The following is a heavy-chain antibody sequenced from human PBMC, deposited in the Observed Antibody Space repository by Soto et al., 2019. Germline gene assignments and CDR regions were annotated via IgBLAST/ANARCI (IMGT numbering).Heavy chain of an antibody. CDR1: GFTFSSYW. D-gene: IGHD1-26*01. V-gene: IGHV3-7*01. Sequence: EVQLVESGGGLVQPGGSLRLSCAASGFTFSSYWMSWVRQAPGKGLDWVANIKQDGSEKYYVDSVKGRFTISRDNAKNSLYLHMNSLRAEDTAVYYCARDEVGATGACDIWGQGTMVTVSS. CDR3: ARDEVGATGACDI. J-gene: IGHJ3*02. CDR2: IKQDGSEK.